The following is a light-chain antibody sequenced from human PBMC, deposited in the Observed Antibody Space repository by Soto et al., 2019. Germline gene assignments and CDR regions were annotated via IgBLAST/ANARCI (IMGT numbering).Light chain of an antibody. V-gene: IGKV3-15*01. J-gene: IGKJ1*01. CDR1: QSVSSD. CDR3: QQYNQWPRT. Sequence: EIVMTQSPATLSVSPGDRVTLSCRASQSVSSDLAWYQQRPGQAPRLLIYGASTRATGIPARFSGTGSGTEFTLTISSLQSEDFAIYSCQQYNQWPRTFGQGTKVDVK. CDR2: GAS.